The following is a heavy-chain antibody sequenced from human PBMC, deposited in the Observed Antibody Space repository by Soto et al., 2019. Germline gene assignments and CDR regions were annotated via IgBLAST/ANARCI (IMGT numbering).Heavy chain of an antibody. CDR2: VNLSGNT. CDR1: GASFSPYH. CDR3: ARSPTFYNYVWGNSTY. J-gene: IGHJ4*02. V-gene: IGHV4-34*01. D-gene: IGHD3-16*01. Sequence: SETLSLTCAIYGASFSPYHWSWIRQSPGKGLEWIGEVNLSGNTYYNPSFKTQVTMSVDASKNQFSLKMGSLTAADTAVYYCARSPTFYNYVWGNSTYWGQGAPVTVSS.